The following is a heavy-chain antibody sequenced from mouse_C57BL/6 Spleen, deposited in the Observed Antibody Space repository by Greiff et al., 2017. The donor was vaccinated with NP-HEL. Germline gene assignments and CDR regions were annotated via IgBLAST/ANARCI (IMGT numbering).Heavy chain of an antibody. J-gene: IGHJ4*01. CDR2: IHPNSGST. V-gene: IGHV1-64*01. Sequence: QVQLQQPGAELVKPGASVKLSCKASGYTFTSYWMHWVKQRPGQGLEWIGMIHPNSGSTNYNEKFKSKATLTVDKSSSTAYMQLSSLTSEDSAVDYCASTVVPHYYAMDYWGQGTSVTVSS. CDR1: GYTFTSYW. D-gene: IGHD1-1*01. CDR3: ASTVVPHYYAMDY.